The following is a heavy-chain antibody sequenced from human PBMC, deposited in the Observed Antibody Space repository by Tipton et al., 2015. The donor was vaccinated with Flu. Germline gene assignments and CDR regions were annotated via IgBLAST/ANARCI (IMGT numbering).Heavy chain of an antibody. D-gene: IGHD3-10*01. Sequence: TLSLTCSVSGYSIRSAYYWGWVRRPPGKGREWIGTIYHSGTTYYNPSLKRRLTISVDTSKNQFSLRLSSVTAADTAVYYCARHTGDSVRGVIDYWGQGTLVTVSS. J-gene: IGHJ4*02. CDR2: IYHSGTT. CDR1: GYSIRSAYY. V-gene: IGHV4-38-2*01. CDR3: ARHTGDSVRGVIDY.